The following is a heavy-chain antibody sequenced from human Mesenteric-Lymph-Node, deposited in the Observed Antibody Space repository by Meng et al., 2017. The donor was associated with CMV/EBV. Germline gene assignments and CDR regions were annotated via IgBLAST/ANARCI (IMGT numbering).Heavy chain of an antibody. CDR2: ISSSSSYI. V-gene: IGHV3-21*01. D-gene: IGHD5-18*01. Sequence: GGSLRLSCAASGFTFSRYSMNWVRQAPGKGLEWVSSISSSSSYIYYADSVKGRFTISRDNSENTVYLQMHSLKPEDTAVYYCVGDPQQLWLRPIFDSWGQGTLVTVSS. J-gene: IGHJ4*02. CDR3: VGDPQQLWLRPIFDS. CDR1: GFTFSRYS.